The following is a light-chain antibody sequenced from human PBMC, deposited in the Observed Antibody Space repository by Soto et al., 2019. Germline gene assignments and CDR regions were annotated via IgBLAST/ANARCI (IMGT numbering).Light chain of an antibody. V-gene: IGLV2-14*01. CDR3: SSYSSTSTRV. Sequence: QSALTQPASVSGSPGQSITISCTGTSSDVGGYNSVSWYQQYPGTAPKLMIYDVSYRPSGISTRFSGYKSGDTASLTISGLQADEEADYFSSSYSSTSTRVYGGGTKLTVL. CDR2: DVS. CDR1: SSDVGGYNS. J-gene: IGLJ3*02.